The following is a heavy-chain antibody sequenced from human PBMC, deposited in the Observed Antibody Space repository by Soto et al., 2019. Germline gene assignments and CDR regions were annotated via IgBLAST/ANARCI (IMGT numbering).Heavy chain of an antibody. CDR2: ISGTSETI. J-gene: IGHJ4*02. D-gene: IGHD2-2*03. CDR3: ATGYCRSDNCHFTH. Sequence: DVQLVDSGGGLVKPGGSLRLSCAASGFNFHTYTMTWVRQAPGKGLEWVSYISGTSETIFYADSVKGRFTISRDNAKNSLYLQLNSLRDEETAVYYCATGYCRSDNCHFTHWGQGTLVTVSS. CDR1: GFNFHTYT. V-gene: IGHV3-48*02.